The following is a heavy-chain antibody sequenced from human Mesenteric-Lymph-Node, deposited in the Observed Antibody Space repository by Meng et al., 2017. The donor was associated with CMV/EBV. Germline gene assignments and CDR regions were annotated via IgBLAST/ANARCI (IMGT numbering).Heavy chain of an antibody. D-gene: IGHD4-11*01. CDR2: INANTGGP. CDR1: GYTFTDYY. CDR3: ARTQSHDAFDI. V-gene: IGHV1-2*02. J-gene: IGHJ3*02. Sequence: ASVKVSCKASGYTFTDYYMHWVRQAPGQGLEWMGWINANTGGPNYAQKFQGRVTMTRDTSISTAYMELSRLRSDDTAVYYCARTQSHDAFDIWGQGTMVTVSS.